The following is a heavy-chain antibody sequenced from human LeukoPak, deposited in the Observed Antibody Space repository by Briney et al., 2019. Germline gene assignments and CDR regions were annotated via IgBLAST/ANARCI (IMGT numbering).Heavy chain of an antibody. CDR2: INHSGST. CDR1: GGSFSGYY. Sequence: SETLSLTCAVYGGSFSGYYWSWIRQPPGKGLEWIGEINHSGSTNYNPSLKSRVTISVDTSKNQFSLKLSSVTAADTAVYYCATSSIVVVTKGRFDPWGQGTLVTVSS. CDR3: ATSSIVVVTKGRFDP. V-gene: IGHV4-34*01. D-gene: IGHD3-22*01. J-gene: IGHJ5*02.